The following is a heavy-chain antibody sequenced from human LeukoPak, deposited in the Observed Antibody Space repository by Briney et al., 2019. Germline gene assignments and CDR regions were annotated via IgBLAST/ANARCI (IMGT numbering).Heavy chain of an antibody. J-gene: IGHJ5*02. V-gene: IGHV1-18*01. CDR2: ISAYNGNT. Sequence: ASVKVSCKASGYTFTSYGISWVRQAPGQGLEWMGWISAYNGNTNYAQKLQGRVTMTTGTSTSTAYMELRSLRSDDTAVYYCAREMTTVTTRNGWFDPWGQGTLVTVSS. CDR3: AREMTTVTTRNGWFDP. D-gene: IGHD4-17*01. CDR1: GYTFTSYG.